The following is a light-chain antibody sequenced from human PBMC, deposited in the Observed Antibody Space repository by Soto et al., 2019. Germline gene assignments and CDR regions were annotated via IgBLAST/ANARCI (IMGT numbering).Light chain of an antibody. CDR3: QSYDSSLSGVV. V-gene: IGLV1-40*01. Sequence: QSVLTQPPSVSGAPGQRVTISCTGSSSNIGAGYDVHWYQQLPGTAPKLPIYGNSNRPSGVPDRFSGPKSGTSASLAITGLQAEDEADYYCQSYDSSLSGVVFGGGTKLTVL. CDR1: SSNIGAGYD. CDR2: GNS. J-gene: IGLJ2*01.